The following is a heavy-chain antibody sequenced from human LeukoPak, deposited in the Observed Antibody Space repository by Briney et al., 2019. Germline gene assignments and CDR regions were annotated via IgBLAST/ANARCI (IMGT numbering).Heavy chain of an antibody. CDR1: GGSISSGDYY. Sequence: KASETLSLTCTVSGGSISSGDYYWSWIRQPPGKGLEWIGYIYYSGSTSYNPSLKSRVTILVDTSKNQFSLKLNSVTAADTAIYYCARNHGGWFDSWGQGTLVTVSS. J-gene: IGHJ5*01. D-gene: IGHD4-23*01. CDR2: IYYSGST. CDR3: ARNHGGWFDS. V-gene: IGHV4-30-4*02.